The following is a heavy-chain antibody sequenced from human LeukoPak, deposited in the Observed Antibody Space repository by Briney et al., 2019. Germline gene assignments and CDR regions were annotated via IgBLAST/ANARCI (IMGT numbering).Heavy chain of an antibody. CDR1: SASFSGYY. V-gene: IGHV4-34*01. D-gene: IGHD3-10*01. CDR2: INQSGST. J-gene: IGHJ5*02. CDR3: ARGPGSGSYFAWFDT. Sequence: PSETLSLTCAVDSASFSGYYWNWIRQPPGKGLEWTEEINQSGSTKYNPSLESRVTISVDTSKNQFSLKLSSMTAADTAVYYCARGPGSGSYFAWFDTWGQGALVTVSS.